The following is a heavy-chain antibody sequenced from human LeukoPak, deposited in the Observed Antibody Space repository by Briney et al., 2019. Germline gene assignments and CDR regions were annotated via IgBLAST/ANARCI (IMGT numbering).Heavy chain of an antibody. Sequence: PGGSLRLSCAASGFTFSSYSMNWVRQAPGKGLEWVSSISSSSSYIYYADSVKGRFTISRDNAKNSLYLQMNSLRAEDTALYYCARGPGLPSGYGDYVPYYFDYWGQGTLVTVSS. D-gene: IGHD4-17*01. CDR1: GFTFSSYS. CDR2: ISSSSSYI. J-gene: IGHJ4*02. V-gene: IGHV3-21*04. CDR3: ARGPGLPSGYGDYVPYYFDY.